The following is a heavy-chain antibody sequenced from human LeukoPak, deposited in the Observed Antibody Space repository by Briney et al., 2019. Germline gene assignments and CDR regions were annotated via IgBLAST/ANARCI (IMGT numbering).Heavy chain of an antibody. J-gene: IGHJ4*02. CDR1: GFTFSSYS. V-gene: IGHV3-48*01. D-gene: IGHD1-26*01. Sequence: GGSLRLSCAASGFTFSSYSMNWVRQAPGKGLEWGSYISSSSTIYYADSVKGRFTISRDNAKNSLYLQMNSLRAEDTAVYYCARDIGRALDYWGQGTLVTVSS. CDR2: ISSSSTI. CDR3: ARDIGRALDY.